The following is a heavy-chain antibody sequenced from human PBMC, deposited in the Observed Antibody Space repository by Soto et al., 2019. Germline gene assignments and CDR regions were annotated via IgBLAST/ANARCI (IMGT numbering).Heavy chain of an antibody. J-gene: IGHJ6*02. D-gene: IGHD2-2*01. CDR3: AKPRTTYQYYGMDV. CDR2: ISGSGGSA. Sequence: PGGSLRLSCVASGFTFSSYDMTWVRQAPGKGLEWVSAISGSGGSANYADSVKGRFTISRDNSKNTLYLQMNSLRAEDTAVYFCAKPRTTYQYYGMDVWGQGTTVTVSS. CDR1: GFTFSSYD. V-gene: IGHV3-23*01.